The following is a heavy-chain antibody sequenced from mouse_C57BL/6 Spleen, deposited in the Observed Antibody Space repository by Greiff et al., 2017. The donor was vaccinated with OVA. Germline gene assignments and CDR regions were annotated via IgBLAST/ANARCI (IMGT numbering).Heavy chain of an antibody. CDR3: ARGGSKGYYAMDY. V-gene: IGHV3-6*01. CDR2: ISYDGSN. D-gene: IGHD1-1*01. J-gene: IGHJ4*01. Sequence: DVKLQESGPGLVKPSQSLSLTCSVTGYSITSGYYWNWIRQFPGNKLEWMGYISYDGSNNYNPSLKNRISITRDTSKNQFFLKLNSVTTEDTATYYCARGGSKGYYAMDYWGQGTSVTVSS. CDR1: GYSITSGYY.